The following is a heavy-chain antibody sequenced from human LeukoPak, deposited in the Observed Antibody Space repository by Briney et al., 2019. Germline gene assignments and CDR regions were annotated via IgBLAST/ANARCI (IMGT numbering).Heavy chain of an antibody. CDR2: FDPEDGET. CDR3: ATDSPHGGPGSDDYGSGSYDY. J-gene: IGHJ4*02. V-gene: IGHV1-24*01. Sequence: GASVKVSCKVSGYTLTELSMHWVRQAPGKGLEWMGGFDPEDGETIYAQKFQGRVTMTEDTSTDTAYMELSSLRSEDTAVYYCATDSPHGGPGSDDYGSGSYDYWGQGTLVTVSS. D-gene: IGHD3-10*01. CDR1: GYTLTELS.